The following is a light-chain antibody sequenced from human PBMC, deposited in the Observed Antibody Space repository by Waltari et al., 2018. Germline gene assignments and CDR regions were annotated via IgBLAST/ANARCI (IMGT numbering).Light chain of an antibody. Sequence: EIVLTQSPGTLSLSPGERATLSCRASQSVNSGYLAWYQQKPGQAPRLLIYGASSRATGIPDRFSGSGSGTDFTLTISSLEPEDFAVYYCQQYGSSPWTFGQGTKVEIK. CDR1: QSVNSGY. CDR2: GAS. J-gene: IGKJ1*01. CDR3: QQYGSSPWT. V-gene: IGKV3-20*01.